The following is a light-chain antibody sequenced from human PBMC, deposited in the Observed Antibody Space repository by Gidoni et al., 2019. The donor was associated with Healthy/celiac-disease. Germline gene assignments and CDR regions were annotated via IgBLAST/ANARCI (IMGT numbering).Light chain of an antibody. V-gene: IGLV1-44*01. CDR1: SSNIGSNT. CDR3: AAWDDSLNGSYV. CDR2: SNN. Sequence: QSVLPQPPSASGTPRRRVTISCSGSSSNIGSNTVNWYQQLPGPAPKLLIYSNNQRPSGVPDRFSGSKSGNSASLAISGLQSEDDADYYCAAWDDSLNGSYVFGTGTKVTVL. J-gene: IGLJ1*01.